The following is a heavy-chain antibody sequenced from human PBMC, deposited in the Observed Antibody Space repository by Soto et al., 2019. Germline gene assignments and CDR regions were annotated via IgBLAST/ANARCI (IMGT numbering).Heavy chain of an antibody. Sequence: PGGSLRLSCAASGFTFSSFAMTWVRQAPGKGLEWVSTIGSSGNKTYYADSVKGRFTISRDNSKNTLYLQMSSLRAEDTAMYFCANAAHMTTSLLLDYWGQGTQVTVSS. D-gene: IGHD4-4*01. CDR3: ANAAHMTTSLLLDY. CDR2: IGSSGNKT. V-gene: IGHV3-23*01. CDR1: GFTFSSFA. J-gene: IGHJ4*02.